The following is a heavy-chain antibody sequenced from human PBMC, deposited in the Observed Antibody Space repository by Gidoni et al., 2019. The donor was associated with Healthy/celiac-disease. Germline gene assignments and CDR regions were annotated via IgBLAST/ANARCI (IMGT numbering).Heavy chain of an antibody. J-gene: IGHJ3*02. V-gene: IGHV3-30*01. Sequence: QLLGPGGGVFQPGGSLGLSCAASGFTFSGYAMHWGRQAPGKGLEWVAVISYDGSNKYYADSVKGRFTISRDNSKNTLYLQMNSLRAEDTAVYYCARPAFSSSWYEDAFDIWGQGTMVTVSS. D-gene: IGHD6-13*01. CDR2: ISYDGSNK. CDR1: GFTFSGYA. CDR3: ARPAFSSSWYEDAFDI.